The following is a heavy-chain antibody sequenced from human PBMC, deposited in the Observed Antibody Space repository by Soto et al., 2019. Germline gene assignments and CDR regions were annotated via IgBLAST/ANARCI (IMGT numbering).Heavy chain of an antibody. V-gene: IGHV1-8*01. J-gene: IGHJ4*02. CDR2: MNPNSGNT. Sequence: ASVKVSCKASGYTFTSYDINWVRQATGQGLEWMGWMNPNSGNTGYAQKVQGRVTMTRNTSISTADMELSSLRSEDTAVYYCARAAEITRGYYDSSGYPFDYWGQGTLVTVSS. D-gene: IGHD3-22*01. CDR3: ARAAEITRGYYDSSGYPFDY. CDR1: GYTFTSYD.